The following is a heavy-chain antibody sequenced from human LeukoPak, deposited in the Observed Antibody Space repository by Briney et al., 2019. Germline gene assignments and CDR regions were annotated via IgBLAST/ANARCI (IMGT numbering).Heavy chain of an antibody. CDR2: IIPILGIA. CDR3: AKDRTYSGCDALDY. CDR1: GGTFSSYT. Sequence: SVKVSCKASGGTFSSYTISWVRQAPGQGLEWMGRIIPILGIANYAQKFQGRVTITADKSTSTAYMELSSLRTEDTALYYCAKDRTYSGCDALDYWGQGTLVTASS. V-gene: IGHV1-69*04. D-gene: IGHD5-12*01. J-gene: IGHJ4*02.